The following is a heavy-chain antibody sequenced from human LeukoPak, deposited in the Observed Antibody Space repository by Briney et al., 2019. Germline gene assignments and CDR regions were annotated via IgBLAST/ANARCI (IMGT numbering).Heavy chain of an antibody. V-gene: IGHV4-34*01. Sequence: SETLSLTCAVYGGSFSGYYWSWIRQPPGKGLEWIGEINHSGSTNYNPSLKSRVTISVDTSKNQFSLKLSSVTAADTAVYYCARAGSTRAGFDYWGQGTLVTVSS. CDR3: ARAGSTRAGFDY. J-gene: IGHJ4*02. CDR2: INHSGST. CDR1: GGSFSGYY.